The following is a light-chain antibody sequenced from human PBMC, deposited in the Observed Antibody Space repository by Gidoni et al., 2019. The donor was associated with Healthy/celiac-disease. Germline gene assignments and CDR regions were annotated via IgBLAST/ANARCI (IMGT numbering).Light chain of an antibody. Sequence: EIVFTPSPGTLSLSPGERATLSCRASQSVSSSYLAWYQQKPGQAPRLLIYGASSRATGIPDRLSGSGSGTDFTLTISRLEPEDFAVYYCQQYGSSTITFGQGKRLEIK. V-gene: IGKV3-20*01. CDR1: QSVSSSY. J-gene: IGKJ5*01. CDR2: GAS. CDR3: QQYGSSTIT.